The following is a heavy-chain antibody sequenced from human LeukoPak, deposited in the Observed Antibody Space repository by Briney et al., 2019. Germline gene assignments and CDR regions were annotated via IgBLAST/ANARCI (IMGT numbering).Heavy chain of an antibody. CDR1: GGSLSSYF. CDR2: IYSSGST. D-gene: IGHD3-16*02. J-gene: IGHJ4*02. V-gene: IGHV4-59*01. CDR3: ARRYRGFFDY. Sequence: SETLSLTCTVSGGSLSSYFWSWIRLYPGKGLEWIGYIYSSGSTNYNPSLRSRVTISVDTSKRQFSLKVNSVTAADTAVYYCARRYRGFFDYWGQGILVTVSS.